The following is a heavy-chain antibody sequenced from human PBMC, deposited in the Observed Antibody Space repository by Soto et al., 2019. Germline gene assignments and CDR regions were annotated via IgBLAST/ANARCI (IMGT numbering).Heavy chain of an antibody. CDR2: IYYSGST. V-gene: IGHV4-59*01. CDR3: ARTVTRVPAAIRYYYYYYMDV. J-gene: IGHJ6*03. CDR1: GGSISSYY. Sequence: TSETLSLTCTVSGGSISSYYWSWIRQPPGKGLEWIGYIYYSGSTNYNPSLKSRVTISVDTSKNQFSLKLSSVTAADTAVYYCARTVTRVPAAIRYYYYYYMDVWGKGTTVTVS. D-gene: IGHD2-2*02.